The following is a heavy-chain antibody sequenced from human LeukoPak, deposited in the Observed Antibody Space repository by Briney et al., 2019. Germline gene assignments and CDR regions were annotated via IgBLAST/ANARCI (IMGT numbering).Heavy chain of an antibody. CDR3: ARDLYDSTGYSDY. CDR1: GYTFTGYY. D-gene: IGHD3-22*01. V-gene: IGHV1-2*02. J-gene: IGHJ4*02. CDR2: INPNSGYT. Sequence: ASVKVSCKASGYTFTGYYMHWVRQAPGQGLEWMGWINPNSGYTNYAQKFQGRVTMTRDTSISTAYMELSRLRSDDTAVYYCARDLYDSTGYSDYWGQGTLVTVSS.